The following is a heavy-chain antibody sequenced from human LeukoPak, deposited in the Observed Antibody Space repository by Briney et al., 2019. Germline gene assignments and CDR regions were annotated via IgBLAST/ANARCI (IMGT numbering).Heavy chain of an antibody. CDR3: AREVYWGQEFDY. J-gene: IGHJ4*02. CDR2: VYTSGST. V-gene: IGHV4-4*07. D-gene: IGHD1-26*01. CDR1: GGSISGYY. Sequence: SETLSLTCSGSGGSISGYYWTWIRQPAGKGLEWIGRVYTSGSTHYNPSLKTRLTISVDTSKNQFSLKLSSVTAADTAVYYCAREVYWGQEFDYWGQGTLVTVSS.